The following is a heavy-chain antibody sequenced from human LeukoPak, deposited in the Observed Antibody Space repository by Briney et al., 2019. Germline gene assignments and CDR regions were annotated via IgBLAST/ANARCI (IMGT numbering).Heavy chain of an antibody. Sequence: GGSLRLSYAASGFTFSSYGMHWVRQAPGKGLEWVAVIWYDGSNKYYADSVKGRFTISRDNSKNTLYLQMNSLRAEDTAVYYCARGRGSMRHAFDIWGQGTMVTVSS. J-gene: IGHJ3*02. V-gene: IGHV3-33*01. CDR2: IWYDGSNK. CDR3: ARGRGSMRHAFDI. CDR1: GFTFSSYG. D-gene: IGHD2-8*01.